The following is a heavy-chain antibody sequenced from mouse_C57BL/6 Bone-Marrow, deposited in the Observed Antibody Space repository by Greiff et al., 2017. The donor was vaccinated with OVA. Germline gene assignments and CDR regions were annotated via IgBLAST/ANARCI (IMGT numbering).Heavy chain of an antibody. CDR1: GYTFTSYW. J-gene: IGHJ1*03. V-gene: IGHV1-69*01. CDR2: IDPSDSYT. CDR3: ARPFYGSSYRYFDV. D-gene: IGHD1-1*01. Sequence: QVQLQQPGAELVMPGASVKLSCKASGYTFTSYWMHRVKQRPGQGLEWIGEIDPSDSYTNYNQKFKGKSTLTVDKSSSTAYMQLSSLTSEDSAVYYCARPFYGSSYRYFDVWGTGTTVTVSS.